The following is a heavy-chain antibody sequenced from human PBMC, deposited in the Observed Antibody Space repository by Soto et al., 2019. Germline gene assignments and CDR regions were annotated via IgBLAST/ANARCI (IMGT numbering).Heavy chain of an antibody. D-gene: IGHD4-17*01. CDR3: ARDPSHYGGNLGYDY. CDR1: GGTFGSYA. Sequence: QVQLVQSGAEVKKPGSSVKVSCKASGGTFGSYAISWVRQAPGQGLEWMGGIIPIFGTANYAQKFQGRVTITADESTSTAYMELSSLRSEDTAVYYCARDPSHYGGNLGYDYWGQGTLVTVSS. J-gene: IGHJ4*02. CDR2: IIPIFGTA. V-gene: IGHV1-69*12.